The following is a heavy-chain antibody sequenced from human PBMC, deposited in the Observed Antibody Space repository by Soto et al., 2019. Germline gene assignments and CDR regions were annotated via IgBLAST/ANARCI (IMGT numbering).Heavy chain of an antibody. CDR3: TTDLHNWYYSDSSGLGD. V-gene: IGHV3-15*07. Sequence: EVQLVESGGGLVKPGGSLRLSCAASGFTFSNAWMNWVRQAPGKGLEWVGRIKSKTDGGTTDYAAPVKGRFTISRDDSKNTLYLQMNSRKTEDTAVYYCTTDLHNWYYSDSSGLGDWGQGTLVTVSS. D-gene: IGHD3-22*01. CDR1: GFTFSNAW. CDR2: IKSKTDGGTT. J-gene: IGHJ4*02.